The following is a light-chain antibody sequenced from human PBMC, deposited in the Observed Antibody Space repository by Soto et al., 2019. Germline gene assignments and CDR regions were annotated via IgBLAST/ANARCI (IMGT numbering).Light chain of an antibody. CDR1: QDISKF. CDR2: DAS. V-gene: IGKV1-39*01. J-gene: IGKJ5*01. Sequence: IQMAPSTSSLSASIGDRVSFTSQASQDISKFLNWYQHKPGQAPSLLIYDASKSHFGVPSRFSGSGSGTDFTLTISSLQPEDFATYYCQQSYRTPITFGQGTRLEI. CDR3: QQSYRTPIT.